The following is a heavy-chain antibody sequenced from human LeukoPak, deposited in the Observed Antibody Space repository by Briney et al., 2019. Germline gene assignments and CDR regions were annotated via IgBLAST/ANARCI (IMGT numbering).Heavy chain of an antibody. CDR3: ARTSYFGEVVSEDYYYYYYMDV. Sequence: GASVKVSCKASGGTFSSYAISWVRQAPGQGLEWMGGIIPIFGTANYAQQSQGRVTITADKSTSTAYMELSRLRSDDTAVYYCARTSYFGEVVSEDYYYYYYMDVWGKGTTVTVSS. D-gene: IGHD3-10*01. CDR2: IIPIFGTA. J-gene: IGHJ6*03. V-gene: IGHV1-69*06. CDR1: GGTFSSYA.